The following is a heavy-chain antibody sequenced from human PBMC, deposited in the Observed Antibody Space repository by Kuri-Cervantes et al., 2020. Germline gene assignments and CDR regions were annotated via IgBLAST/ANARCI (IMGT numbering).Heavy chain of an antibody. Sequence: GSLRLSCAVSGYSISSGYYWGWIRQPPGKGLEWIGSIYHSGGTYYNPSLKSRVTISVDTSKNQFSLKLSSVTAADTAVYYCARLGTAGVQLWLGNWVDPWGQGTRGTDSS. CDR3: ARLGTAGVQLWLGNWVDP. J-gene: IGHJ5*02. D-gene: IGHD5-18*01. CDR2: IYHSGGT. CDR1: GYSISSGYY. V-gene: IGHV4-38-2*01.